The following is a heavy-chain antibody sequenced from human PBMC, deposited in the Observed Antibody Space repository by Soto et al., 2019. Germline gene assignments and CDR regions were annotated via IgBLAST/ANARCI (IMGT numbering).Heavy chain of an antibody. CDR3: SGTTVTSNYYYYMDV. V-gene: IGHV3-33*01. J-gene: IGHJ6*03. CDR2: IWYDGSNK. CDR1: GFTFSSYG. Sequence: PGGSLSLSCAASGFTFSSYGMHWVRQAPGKGLEWVAVIWYDGSNKYYADSVKGRFTISRDNSKNTLYLQMNSLRAEDTAVYYCSGTTVTSNYYYYMDVWGKGTTVTVSS. D-gene: IGHD1-1*01.